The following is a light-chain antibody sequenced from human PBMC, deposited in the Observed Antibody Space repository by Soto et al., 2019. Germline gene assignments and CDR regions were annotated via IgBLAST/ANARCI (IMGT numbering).Light chain of an antibody. CDR3: QQADTFPIT. J-gene: IGKJ5*01. CDR2: GAS. CDR1: QNIYNS. V-gene: IGKV1-39*01. Sequence: DIQITQPPSTLSASVGDRVTITCRTSQNIYNSLNWYQQKEGRAPAVLIYGASNLQGGVPLRFSGNAFGTDLTITISSLQPEDGETYDCQQADTFPITFSQGTRLEIK.